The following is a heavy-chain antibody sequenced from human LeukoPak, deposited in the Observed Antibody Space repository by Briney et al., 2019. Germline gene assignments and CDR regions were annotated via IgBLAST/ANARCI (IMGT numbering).Heavy chain of an antibody. D-gene: IGHD6-19*01. CDR2: IYYSGST. Sequence: SETLPLTCTVSGGSISSSSYYWGWIRQPPGKGLEWIGSIYYSGSTYYNPSLKSRVTISVDTSKNQFSLKLSSVTAADTAVYYCARGSSGWFPYAFDIWGQGTMVTVSS. CDR1: GGSISSSSYY. CDR3: ARGSSGWFPYAFDI. J-gene: IGHJ3*02. V-gene: IGHV4-39*07.